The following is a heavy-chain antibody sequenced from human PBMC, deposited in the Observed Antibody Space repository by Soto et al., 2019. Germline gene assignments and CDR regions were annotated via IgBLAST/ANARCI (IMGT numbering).Heavy chain of an antibody. D-gene: IGHD3-3*01. J-gene: IGHJ3*02. Sequence: EVQLVESGGGLVKPGGSLRLSCAASGFTFSSYSMNWVRQAPGKGLEWVSSISSSSSYIYYADSVKGRFTISRDNAKNSLYLQMNSLRAEDTAVYYCARITYYDFWSGQYDAFDIWGQGTMVTVSS. V-gene: IGHV3-21*01. CDR1: GFTFSSYS. CDR3: ARITYYDFWSGQYDAFDI. CDR2: ISSSSSYI.